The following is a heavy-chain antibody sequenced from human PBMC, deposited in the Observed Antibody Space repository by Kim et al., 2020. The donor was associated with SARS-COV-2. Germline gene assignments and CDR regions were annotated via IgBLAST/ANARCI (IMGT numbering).Heavy chain of an antibody. Sequence: SETLSLTCTVSGGSISSSSSYCGGIRKPPWKGLEWFGRICYSGRTSYNPSPKSRVTISVDTSTNQFSLKLSSVTAADTAVYYCARQVRGGVVVAAPYYFDYWGQGTLVPASS. CDR3: ARQVRGGVVVAAPYYFDY. CDR1: GGSISSSSSY. CDR2: ICYSGRT. D-gene: IGHD2-15*01. J-gene: IGHJ4*02. V-gene: IGHV4-39*01.